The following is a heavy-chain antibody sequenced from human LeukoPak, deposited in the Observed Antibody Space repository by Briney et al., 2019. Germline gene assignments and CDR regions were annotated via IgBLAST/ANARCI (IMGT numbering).Heavy chain of an antibody. V-gene: IGHV4-34*01. Sequence: PSETLSLTCTVSGGSISSYYWSWIRQPPGKGLEWIGEINHSGSTNYNPSLKSRVTISVDTSKNQFSLKLSSVTAADTAVYYCARGRVSGYYFFYFDYWGQGTLVTVSS. CDR3: ARGRVSGYYFFYFDY. CDR2: INHSGST. D-gene: IGHD3-22*01. J-gene: IGHJ4*02. CDR1: GGSISSYY.